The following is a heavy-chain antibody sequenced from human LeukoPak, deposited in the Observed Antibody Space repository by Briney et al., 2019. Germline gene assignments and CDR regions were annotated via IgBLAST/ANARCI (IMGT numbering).Heavy chain of an antibody. Sequence: SETLSLTCTVSGVSINSHYLNWIRQPPGKGLEWIGDIYGSGSTTYNPSLQSRVTISIDTSKNQLSLKLRSVSAADTAVYYCARDRGSGWYWIDYGAREPWSPSPQ. CDR1: GVSINSHY. D-gene: IGHD6-19*01. CDR3: ARDRGSGWYWIDY. CDR2: IYGSGST. V-gene: IGHV4-59*11. J-gene: IGHJ4*02.